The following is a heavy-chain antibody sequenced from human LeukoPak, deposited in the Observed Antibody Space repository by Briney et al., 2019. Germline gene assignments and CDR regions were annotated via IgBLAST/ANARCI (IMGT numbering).Heavy chain of an antibody. CDR2: ISYDGSKE. Sequence: GGSLRLSCAASGFTVRSYGMHWVRQAPGKGLGWVAVISYDGSKEHYGDSVKGRFSISRDNSKNTLYLQMNSLRAEDTAVYYCARDNCSSTSCYYYYYYGMDVWGQGTTVTVSS. CDR1: GFTVRSYG. CDR3: ARDNCSSTSCYYYYYYGMDV. V-gene: IGHV3-30*03. D-gene: IGHD2-2*01. J-gene: IGHJ6*02.